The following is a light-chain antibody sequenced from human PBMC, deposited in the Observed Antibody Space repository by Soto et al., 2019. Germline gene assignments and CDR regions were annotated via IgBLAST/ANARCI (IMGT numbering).Light chain of an antibody. Sequence: QSAVTHPASVSGPPGQTITICRTGNSSDVGNYKYVSRYQQHPGKAPKLMIYEVSNRPSGVSNRFSGSKSGNTASLTISGLQAEDETDYYCFSYTSSGTDVFGTGPKVTVL. J-gene: IGLJ1*01. V-gene: IGLV2-14*01. CDR3: FSYTSSGTDV. CDR1: SSDVGNYKY. CDR2: EVS.